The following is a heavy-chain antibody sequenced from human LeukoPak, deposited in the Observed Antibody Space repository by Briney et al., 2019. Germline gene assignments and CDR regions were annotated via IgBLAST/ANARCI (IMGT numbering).Heavy chain of an antibody. CDR2: IKGDATTT. V-gene: IGHV3-74*01. J-gene: IGHJ4*02. D-gene: IGHD2-2*01. CDR1: GFTFSTSW. CDR3: ASFCSTTSCALDH. Sequence: GGSLRLSCAASGFTFSTSWMHWVRQAPGKGLVCVSRIKGDATTTTYADSVKGRFTISRDNAKNTLYLQMNSLRAEDTAVYYCASFCSTTSCALDHWGQGTLVTVSS.